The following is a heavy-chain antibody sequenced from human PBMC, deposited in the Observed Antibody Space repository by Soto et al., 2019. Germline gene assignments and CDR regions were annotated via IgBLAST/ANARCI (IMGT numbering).Heavy chain of an antibody. D-gene: IGHD3-10*01. J-gene: IGHJ5*02. CDR1: GGSISSYY. Sequence: QVQLQESGPGLVKPSETLSLTCTVSGGSISSYYWSWIRQPPGKGMEWIGYIYYSGSTNYNPSLKSLVTISVDTSKYQFSLKLSSVTAADTAVYYCARGARPNWFDPWGQGTLVTVSS. V-gene: IGHV4-59*01. CDR2: IYYSGST. CDR3: ARGARPNWFDP.